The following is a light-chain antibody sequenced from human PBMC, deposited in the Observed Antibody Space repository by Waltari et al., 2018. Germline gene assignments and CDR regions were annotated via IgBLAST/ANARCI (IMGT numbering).Light chain of an antibody. CDR1: QSLLHTNNKNY. CDR3: QQYYSTPNT. J-gene: IGKJ2*01. V-gene: IGKV4-1*01. Sequence: SPDSLAVSLGERATMNCKSSQSLLHTNNKNYLAWYQLRPGQPPKLLIYWASTRESGVPGRFSGSGSGTDFTLTISGLQAEDVAVYYCQQYYSTPNTFGQGTKLEIK. CDR2: WAS.